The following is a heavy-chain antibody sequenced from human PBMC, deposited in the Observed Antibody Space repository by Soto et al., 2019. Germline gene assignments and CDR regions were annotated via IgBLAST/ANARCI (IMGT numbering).Heavy chain of an antibody. CDR1: GFTFSIYS. V-gene: IGHV3-48*01. J-gene: IGHJ4*02. CDR2: ISSTGNTI. D-gene: IGHD2-8*02. CDR3: ARSGYFDY. Sequence: EVQVVESGGGLVQPGGSLRLSCAASGFTFSIYSMNWVRQAPGKGLEWVSYISSTGNTIYYPDSVKGRFTISRDTAKKSLYLQMNSLRAEDTAVYYCARSGYFDYWGQGTLVTVSS.